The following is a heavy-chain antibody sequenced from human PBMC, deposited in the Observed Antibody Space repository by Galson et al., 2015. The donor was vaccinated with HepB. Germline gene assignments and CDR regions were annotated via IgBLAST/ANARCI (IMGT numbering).Heavy chain of an antibody. CDR1: GGSISSYY. CDR2: IYTSGST. D-gene: IGHD5-12*01. CDR3: ARDMGGTVATILGLTYYYYTDV. Sequence: SETLSLTCSVSGGSISSYYWSWIRQPAGKGLDWIGRIYTSGSTNYNPSLKSRVTMSVDTSKNQFSLKLSSVTAADTAVYYCARDMGGTVATILGLTYYYYTDVRGKGTTVTVSS. J-gene: IGHJ6*03. V-gene: IGHV4-4*07.